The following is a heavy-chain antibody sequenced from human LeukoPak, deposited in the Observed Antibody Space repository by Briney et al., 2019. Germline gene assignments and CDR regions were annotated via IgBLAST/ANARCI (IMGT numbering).Heavy chain of an antibody. D-gene: IGHD3-10*01. CDR2: IYYSGST. CDR1: GGSISGYY. CDR3: ARYGSGSYSDDHFQH. Sequence: KPSETLSLTCTVSGGSISGYYWGWIRQPPGKGLEWIWFIYYSGSTKYNPSLKSRVTISVDTSKNQFSLKLTSVTAADTAVYYCARYGSGSYSDDHFQHWGQGTLVTVSS. V-gene: IGHV4-59*08. J-gene: IGHJ1*01.